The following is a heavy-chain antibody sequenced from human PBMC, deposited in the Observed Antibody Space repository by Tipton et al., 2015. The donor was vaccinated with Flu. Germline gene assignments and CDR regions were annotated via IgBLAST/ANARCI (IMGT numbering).Heavy chain of an antibody. Sequence: TLSLTCSVSGDSVGSDYFWGWIRQPPGRGLEWIGNIYRSGPTYINPSLKSRVTLSVDRPENQFSLKLSSVTAADTAVYYCARGRVRGGLWGQGTLVTVSS. CDR2: IYRSGPT. CDR3: ARGRVRGGL. V-gene: IGHV4-38-2*02. D-gene: IGHD3-16*01. CDR1: GDSVGSDYF. J-gene: IGHJ4*02.